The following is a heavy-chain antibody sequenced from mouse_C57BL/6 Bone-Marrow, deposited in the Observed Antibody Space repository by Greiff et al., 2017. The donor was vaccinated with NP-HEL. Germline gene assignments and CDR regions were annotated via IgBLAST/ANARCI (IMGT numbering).Heavy chain of an antibody. CDR1: GFTFSSYA. D-gene: IGHD2-3*01. Sequence: EVQLVESGEGLVKPGGSLKLSCAASGFTFSSYAMSWVRQTPEKRLEWVAYISSGGDSTYYADTVKGRFTISRDNARNTLYLQMSSLKSEDTAMYYCTRDGRGFAYWGQGTLVTVSA. V-gene: IGHV5-9-1*02. CDR2: ISSGGDST. CDR3: TRDGRGFAY. J-gene: IGHJ3*01.